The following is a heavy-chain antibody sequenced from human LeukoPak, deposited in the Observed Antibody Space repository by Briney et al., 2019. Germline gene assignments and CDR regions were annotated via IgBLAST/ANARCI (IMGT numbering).Heavy chain of an antibody. D-gene: IGHD2-2*01. Sequence: GGSLRLSCAASGFTFSSYAMSWVRQAPGKGLEWVSAISGSGGSTYYADSVKGRFTISRDNSKNTLYLQMNSLRAEDTAVYYCAKEELRIVVVPAAGYYFDYWGQGTLVTVSS. CDR3: AKEELRIVVVPAAGYYFDY. CDR2: ISGSGGST. J-gene: IGHJ4*02. CDR1: GFTFSSYA. V-gene: IGHV3-23*01.